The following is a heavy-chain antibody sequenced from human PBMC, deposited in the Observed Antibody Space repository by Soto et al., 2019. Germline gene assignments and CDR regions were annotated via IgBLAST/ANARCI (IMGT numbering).Heavy chain of an antibody. D-gene: IGHD6-19*01. CDR1: GFTFSSYW. CDR2: IKQDGSEK. J-gene: IGHJ4*02. CDR3: AKRDSQQWLGD. V-gene: IGHV3-7*01. Sequence: EVQLVESGGGLVQPGGSLRLSCAASGFTFSSYWMSWVRQAPGKGLEWVANIKQDGSEKYYVDSVKGRFTISRDNSKHTLYLQMNSLRAEDTAVYNCAKRDSQQWLGDWGQGTLVTVSS.